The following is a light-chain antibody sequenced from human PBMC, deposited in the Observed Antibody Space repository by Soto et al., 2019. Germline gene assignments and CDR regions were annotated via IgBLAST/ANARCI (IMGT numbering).Light chain of an antibody. Sequence: LTQPDSVSGSPGQSITISCTGTSSDVGGYNYVSWYQHHPGKAPKLMISEVSNRPSGVSNRFSGSKSGNTASLTISGLQAEDEADYSCSSYTSSSTLYVFGTGTKVTVL. J-gene: IGLJ1*01. V-gene: IGLV2-14*01. CDR3: SSYTSSSTLYV. CDR1: SSDVGGYNY. CDR2: EVS.